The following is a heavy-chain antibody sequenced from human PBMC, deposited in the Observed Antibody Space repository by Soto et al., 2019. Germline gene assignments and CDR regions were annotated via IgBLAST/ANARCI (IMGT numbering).Heavy chain of an antibody. D-gene: IGHD6-6*01. CDR1: GYTFTSYA. Sequence: ASVKVSCKASGYTFTSYAIHWVRQAPGQRLEWMGWINAGNGNTKYSQKFQGRVTITRDTSASTAYMELSSLRSEDTAVYYCARDLSLVAPFDYWGQGTLVTVSS. CDR3: ARDLSLVAPFDY. CDR2: INAGNGNT. J-gene: IGHJ4*02. V-gene: IGHV1-3*01.